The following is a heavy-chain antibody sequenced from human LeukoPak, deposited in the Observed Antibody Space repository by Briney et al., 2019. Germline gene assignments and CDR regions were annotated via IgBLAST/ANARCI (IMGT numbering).Heavy chain of an antibody. V-gene: IGHV1-24*01. CDR3: ATVILTGYYKSEGFDP. CDR2: FDPEDGET. J-gene: IGHJ5*02. Sequence: ASVKVSCKVSGYTLTELSMHWVRQAPGKGLEWMGGFDPEDGETIYAQKFQGRVTMTEDTPTDTAYMELSSLRSEDTAVYYCATVILTGYYKSEGFDPWGQGTLVTVSS. D-gene: IGHD3-9*01. CDR1: GYTLTELS.